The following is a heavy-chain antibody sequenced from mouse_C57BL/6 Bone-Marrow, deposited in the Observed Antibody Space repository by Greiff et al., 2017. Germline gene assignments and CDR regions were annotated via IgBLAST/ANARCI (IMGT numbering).Heavy chain of an antibody. V-gene: IGHV1-59*01. D-gene: IGHD2-2*01. CDR3: ARDGYDDYFDY. J-gene: IGHJ2*01. Sequence: QVQLQQPGAELVRPGTSVKLSCKASGYTFTSYWMHWVQQRPGQGLEWIGVIDPSGSYTNYNQKFKGKTTLTVDTSSSTAYMQLSSLTSEGAAVYYCARDGYDDYFDYWGQGTALAVS. CDR2: IDPSGSYT. CDR1: GYTFTSYW.